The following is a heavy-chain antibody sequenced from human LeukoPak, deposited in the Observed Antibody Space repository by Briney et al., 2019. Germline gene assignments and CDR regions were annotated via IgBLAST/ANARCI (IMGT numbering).Heavy chain of an antibody. J-gene: IGHJ4*02. V-gene: IGHV3-20*04. CDR3: ARNYGGYDGSDY. D-gene: IGHD5-12*01. CDR1: GFSFDDYG. CDR2: ISWNGGTT. Sequence: GGSLSLSCAASGFSFDDYGMSWVRQAPGKGLEWVSGISWNGGTTAYVDSVKGRFTISRDSAKSSLYLQMNSLRAEDTALYYCARNYGGYDGSDYWGQGTLVTVSS.